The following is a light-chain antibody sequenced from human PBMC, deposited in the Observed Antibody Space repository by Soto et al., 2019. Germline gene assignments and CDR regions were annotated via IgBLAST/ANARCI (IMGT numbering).Light chain of an antibody. V-gene: IGKV3-20*01. CDR2: GAT. CDR1: QSVSSSY. Sequence: DIVLTQSPCTLSLSPGERATLSCRASQSVSSSYLAWYQQKPGQAPMLLIYGATSRSTGIPDRFSVSGSGTDFTLAISRLEPEDFAVYYCEQYGSSPWTFGPGTKVEIK. J-gene: IGKJ1*01. CDR3: EQYGSSPWT.